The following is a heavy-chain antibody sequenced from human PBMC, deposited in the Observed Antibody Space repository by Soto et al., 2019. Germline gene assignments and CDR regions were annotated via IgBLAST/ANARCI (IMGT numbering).Heavy chain of an antibody. CDR1: GFTFSDHY. J-gene: IGHJ3*02. Sequence: GGSLRLSCAASGFTFSDHYMDWVRQAPGKGLEWVGRTRNKANSYTTEYAASVKGRFTISRDDSKNSLYLQMNSLKTEYTAVYYCARGRGSYYAFDIWGQGTMVTVSS. D-gene: IGHD1-26*01. CDR2: TRNKANSYTT. V-gene: IGHV3-72*01. CDR3: ARGRGSYYAFDI.